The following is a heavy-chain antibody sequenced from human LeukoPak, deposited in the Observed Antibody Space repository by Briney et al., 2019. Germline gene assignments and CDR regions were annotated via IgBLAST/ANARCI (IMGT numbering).Heavy chain of an antibody. Sequence: GGSLRLSCAASGFAYEDFAMNWVRQGPGKGLEWVAGISWNSGAIGYADSVKGRFTISRDSAKNAVYLRMNSLRADDTAVDYCARGGGVEAAMALDYWGQGTLVAVSS. CDR2: ISWNSGAI. D-gene: IGHD5-18*01. V-gene: IGHV3-9*01. J-gene: IGHJ4*02. CDR1: GFAYEDFA. CDR3: ARGGGVEAAMALDY.